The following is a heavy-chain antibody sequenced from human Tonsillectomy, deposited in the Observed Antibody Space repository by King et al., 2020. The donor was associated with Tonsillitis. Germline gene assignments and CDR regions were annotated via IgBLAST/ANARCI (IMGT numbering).Heavy chain of an antibody. D-gene: IGHD5-18*01. Sequence: VQLQESGPGLVKPSETLSLTCTVSGGSVSSGYFYWTWIRQPPGKGLEWIGYIYYSGSTNYSPSLQSRVTISVDTSKNQFSLNLSSVTAADTAVYYCARAYISGYYYFDYWGQGTLVTVSS. J-gene: IGHJ4*02. V-gene: IGHV4-61*01. CDR3: ARAYISGYYYFDY. CDR2: IYYSGST. CDR1: GGSVSSGYFY.